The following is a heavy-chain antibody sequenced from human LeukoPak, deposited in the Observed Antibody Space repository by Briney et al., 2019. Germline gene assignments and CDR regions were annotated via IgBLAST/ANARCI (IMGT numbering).Heavy chain of an antibody. CDR1: GFTFSSYA. CDR2: ISYDGSNK. Sequence: GGSLRLSCAASGFTFSSYAMHWVRQAPGKGLEWVAVISYDGSNKYYADSVKGRFTIPRDSSKNTLYLQMNSLRAEDTAVYYCARDVALVKGIAAAGSAFDIWGQGTMVTVSS. V-gene: IGHV3-30*04. J-gene: IGHJ3*02. CDR3: ARDVALVKGIAAAGSAFDI. D-gene: IGHD6-13*01.